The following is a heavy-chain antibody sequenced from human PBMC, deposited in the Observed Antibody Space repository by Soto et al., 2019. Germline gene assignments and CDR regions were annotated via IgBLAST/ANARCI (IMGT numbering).Heavy chain of an antibody. Sequence: GGSLRLSCAASGFTFSSYSMNWLRQAPGKGLEWVSSISSSSSYIYYADSVKGRFTISRDNTKNSLYLQMNSLRAEDTAVYYCATSKRSIVVVPAAMYAFDIWGQGTMVTVSS. CDR2: ISSSSSYI. J-gene: IGHJ3*02. CDR3: ATSKRSIVVVPAAMYAFDI. D-gene: IGHD2-2*01. CDR1: GFTFSSYS. V-gene: IGHV3-21*01.